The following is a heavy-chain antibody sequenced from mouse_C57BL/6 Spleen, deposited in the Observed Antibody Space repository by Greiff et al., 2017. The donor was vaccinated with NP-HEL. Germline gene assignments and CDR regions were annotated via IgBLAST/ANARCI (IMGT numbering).Heavy chain of an antibody. V-gene: IGHV1-53*01. D-gene: IGHD2-4*01. J-gene: IGHJ4*01. Sequence: QVQLKQPGTELVKPGASVKLSCKASGYTFTSYWMHWVKQRPGQGLEWIGNINPSNGGTNYNEKFKSKATLTVDKSSSTAYMQLSSLTSEDSAVYDCARRGSTMITGGYAMDYWGQGTSVTVSS. CDR1: GYTFTSYW. CDR2: INPSNGGT. CDR3: ARRGSTMITGGYAMDY.